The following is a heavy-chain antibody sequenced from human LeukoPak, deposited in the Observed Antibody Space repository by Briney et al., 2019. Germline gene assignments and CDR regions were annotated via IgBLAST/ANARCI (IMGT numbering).Heavy chain of an antibody. CDR2: ISSSSSYI. CDR1: GFTFSSYS. V-gene: IGHV3-21*01. J-gene: IGHJ4*02. Sequence: PGGSLRLSCAASGFTFSSYSMNWVRQAPGKGLEWVSSISSSSSYIYYADSVKGRFTISRDNAKNSLYLQMNSLRAEDTAVYYCAISGIAGAVFVYWGQGTLVTVSS. CDR3: AISGIAGAVFVY. D-gene: IGHD6-13*01.